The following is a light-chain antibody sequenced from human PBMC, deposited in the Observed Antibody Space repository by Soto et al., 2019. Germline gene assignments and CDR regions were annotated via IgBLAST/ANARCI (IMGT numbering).Light chain of an antibody. Sequence: EIVLTQSPGTLSLSPGERATLSCRSSQSVINNYLAWYQQTPCQAPMLLIYGASNTATSIPYRFSGSGSGTDFTLTISSLEPEDFAVYYCHQRSDWITFGQGTLLEI. CDR1: QSVINNY. J-gene: IGKJ5*01. CDR2: GAS. CDR3: HQRSDWIT. V-gene: IGKV3D-20*02.